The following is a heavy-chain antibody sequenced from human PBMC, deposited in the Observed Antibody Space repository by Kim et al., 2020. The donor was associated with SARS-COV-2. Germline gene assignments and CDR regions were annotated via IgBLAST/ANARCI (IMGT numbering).Heavy chain of an antibody. J-gene: IGHJ6*02. Sequence: ASVKVSCKVSGYTLTELSMHWVRQAPGKGLEWMGGFDPEDGETIYAQKFQGRVTMTEDTSTDTAYMGLSSLRSEDTAVYYCATGRWFGVSHGYYYGMDVWGQGTTVTVSS. V-gene: IGHV1-24*01. CDR1: GYTLTELS. D-gene: IGHD3-10*01. CDR2: FDPEDGET. CDR3: ATGRWFGVSHGYYYGMDV.